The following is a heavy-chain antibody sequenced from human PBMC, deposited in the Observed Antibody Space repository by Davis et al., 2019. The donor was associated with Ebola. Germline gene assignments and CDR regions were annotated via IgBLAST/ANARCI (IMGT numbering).Heavy chain of an antibody. V-gene: IGHV1-8*01. J-gene: IGHJ4*02. CDR1: GYTFTNYD. CDR3: ARGLYSGYDF. D-gene: IGHD5-12*01. CDR2: MNPNSGNT. Sequence: AASVKVSCKASGYTFTNYDVHWVRQGTGQGLEWIGWMNPNSGNTGYAQKFQGRVTMTRNTAISTAYMELRSLRSDDTAVYYCARGLYSGYDFWGQGTLVTVSS.